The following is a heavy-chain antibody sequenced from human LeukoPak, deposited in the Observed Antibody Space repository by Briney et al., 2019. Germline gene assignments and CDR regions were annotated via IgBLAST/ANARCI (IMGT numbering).Heavy chain of an antibody. CDR1: GFTFSSYV. CDR3: AKDITGTWYFDY. Sequence: PGGSLRLSCAASGFTFSSYVMSWVRQAPGKGLEWVSAISGSGGSTYYADSVKGRFTISRDNSKNTLYLQMNSLRAEDTAVYYCAKDITGTWYFDYWGQGTLVTVSS. D-gene: IGHD1-7*01. J-gene: IGHJ4*02. CDR2: ISGSGGST. V-gene: IGHV3-23*01.